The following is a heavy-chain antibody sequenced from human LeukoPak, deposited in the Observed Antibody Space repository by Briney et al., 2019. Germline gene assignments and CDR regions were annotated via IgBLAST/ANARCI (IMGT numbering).Heavy chain of an antibody. V-gene: IGHV4-34*01. Sequence: SETLSLTCAVYGGSFSGYYWSWVRQPPGKGLEWIGEINHSGSTNYNPSLKSRVTISVDTSKNQFSLKLSSVTAADTAMYYCARQVDPWGQGTLVTVSS. CDR1: GGSFSGYY. CDR3: ARQVDP. J-gene: IGHJ5*02. CDR2: INHSGST.